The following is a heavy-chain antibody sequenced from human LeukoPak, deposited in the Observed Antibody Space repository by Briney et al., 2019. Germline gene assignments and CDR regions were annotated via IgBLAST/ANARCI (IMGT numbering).Heavy chain of an antibody. D-gene: IGHD1-14*01. Sequence: SETLSLTFTGSGGSISTYHWSWIRQPPGKGLEWIGYIYYSGSTNYNRSLKSRVTISVDTSKHQFSLNLSSVTAADTAVYYCAREIPGGRLDYWGQGTLVTVS. CDR3: AREIPGGRLDY. V-gene: IGHV4-59*01. CDR1: GGSISTYH. CDR2: IYYSGST. J-gene: IGHJ4*02.